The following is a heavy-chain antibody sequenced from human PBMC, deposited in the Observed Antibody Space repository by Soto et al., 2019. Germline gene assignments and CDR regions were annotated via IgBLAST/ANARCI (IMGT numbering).Heavy chain of an antibody. CDR1: GGSISSGGYY. J-gene: IGHJ1*01. Sequence: SETLSLTCTVSGGSISSGGYYWSWIRQHPGKGLEWIGYIYYSGSTYYNPSLKSRVTISVDTSKNQFSLKLSSVTAADTAVYYCARVKAAAGSFEGAEYFQHWGQGTLVTVSS. CDR2: IYYSGST. D-gene: IGHD6-13*01. V-gene: IGHV4-31*03. CDR3: ARVKAAAGSFEGAEYFQH.